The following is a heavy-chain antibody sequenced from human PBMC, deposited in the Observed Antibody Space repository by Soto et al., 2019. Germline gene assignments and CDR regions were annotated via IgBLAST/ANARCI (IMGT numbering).Heavy chain of an antibody. CDR3: ARSLIYYGPSSYYFDY. V-gene: IGHV4-30-4*01. J-gene: IGHJ4*02. CDR1: GGSIRSGDYY. Sequence: LCGGSIRSGDYYWSWIRQPPGKGLEWIGYMYYSGSTYYNPSLKNRLTISVDTSKNHFSLKLNSVTAADTAVYYCARSLIYYGPSSYYFDYWGQETLVTVS. D-gene: IGHD3-10*01. CDR2: MYYSGST.